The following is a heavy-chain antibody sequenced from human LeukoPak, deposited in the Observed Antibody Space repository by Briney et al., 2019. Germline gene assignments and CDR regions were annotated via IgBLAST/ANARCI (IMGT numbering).Heavy chain of an antibody. D-gene: IGHD1-26*01. CDR3: ARDPPHFTNSEDSHY. CDR1: GFTFSSYG. V-gene: IGHV3-23*01. CDR2: ISGSGGST. J-gene: IGHJ4*02. Sequence: PGGTLRLSCAASGFTFSSYGMSWVRQAPGKGLEWVSAISGSGGSTYYADSVKGRFTISRDNSKNTVYLQVNSLRVEDTAIYFCARDPPHFTNSEDSHYWGQGTRVAVSS.